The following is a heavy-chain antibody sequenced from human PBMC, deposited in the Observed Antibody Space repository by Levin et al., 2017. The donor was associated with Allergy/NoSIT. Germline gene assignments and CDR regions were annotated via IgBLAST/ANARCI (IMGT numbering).Heavy chain of an antibody. D-gene: IGHD3-10*01. J-gene: IGHJ4*02. CDR1: GFTFSSYA. V-gene: IGHV3-30-3*01. CDR2: ISYDGSNK. CDR3: ARDRSGVVVRGFGYFDY. Sequence: GGSLRLSCAASGFTFSSYAMHWVRQAPGKGLEWVAVISYDGSNKYYADSVKGRFTISRDNSKNTLYLQMNSLRAEDTAVYYCARDRSGVVVRGFGYFDYWGQGTLVTVSS.